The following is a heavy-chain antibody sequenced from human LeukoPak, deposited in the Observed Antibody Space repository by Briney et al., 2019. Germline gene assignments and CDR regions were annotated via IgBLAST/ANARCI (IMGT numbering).Heavy chain of an antibody. CDR2: ISGSGGST. CDR1: GFTFSSYG. D-gene: IGHD3-3*01. Sequence: GGSLRLSCAASGFTFSSYGMHWVRQAPGKGLEWVSAISGSGGSTYYADSVKGRFTISRDNSKNTLYLQMNSLRAEDTAVYYCAKANPDFWSTLYFDYWGQGTLVTVSS. J-gene: IGHJ4*02. CDR3: AKANPDFWSTLYFDY. V-gene: IGHV3-23*01.